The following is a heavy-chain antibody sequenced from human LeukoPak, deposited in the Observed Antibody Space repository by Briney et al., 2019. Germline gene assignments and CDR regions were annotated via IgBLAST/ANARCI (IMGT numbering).Heavy chain of an antibody. D-gene: IGHD1-26*01. Sequence: GGSLRLSCAASGFTVSSNYMSWVRQAPGKGLEWVSVIYSGGSTYYADSVKGRFTITRDNSKNTLYLQMNSLRAEDTAVYYCARAVGASFFDYWGQGTLVTVSS. CDR3: ARAVGASFFDY. J-gene: IGHJ4*02. CDR2: IYSGGST. V-gene: IGHV3-53*01. CDR1: GFTVSSNY.